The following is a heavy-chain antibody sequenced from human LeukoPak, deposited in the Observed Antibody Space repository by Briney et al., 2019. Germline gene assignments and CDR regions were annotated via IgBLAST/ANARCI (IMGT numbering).Heavy chain of an antibody. J-gene: IGHJ4*02. D-gene: IGHD5-18*01. CDR2: VSDSRDV. V-gene: IGHV3-69-1*01. Sequence: GGSLRLSCAASGFTFSTYAMSWVRQAPGKGLEWVSTVSDSRDVHYSDSVKGRFTISRDNARNSLYLQMNSLRDEDTAVYYCTRDGLHTAHFDYWGQGTLVTVSS. CDR3: TRDGLHTAHFDY. CDR1: GFTFSTYA.